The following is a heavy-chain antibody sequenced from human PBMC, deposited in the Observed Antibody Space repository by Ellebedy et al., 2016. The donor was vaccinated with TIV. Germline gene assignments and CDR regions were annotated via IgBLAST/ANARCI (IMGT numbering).Heavy chain of an antibody. D-gene: IGHD6-13*01. CDR1: GYSFILYW. Sequence: GESLKISCKGSGYSFILYWISWVRQVPGQGLEWMGRIDPSDPRGTYTNYSPSFHSHVSISTDKSISTAYLQWSSLKASDTAMYYCASSGEAAPGTQSYYYYALDVWGQGTTVTVSS. J-gene: IGHJ6*02. CDR2: IDPSDPRGTYT. V-gene: IGHV5-10-1*01. CDR3: ASSGEAAPGTQSYYYYALDV.